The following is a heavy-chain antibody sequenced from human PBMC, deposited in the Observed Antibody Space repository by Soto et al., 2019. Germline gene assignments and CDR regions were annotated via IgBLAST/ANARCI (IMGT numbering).Heavy chain of an antibody. CDR1: GGSIATTNFY. D-gene: IGHD6-13*01. V-gene: IGHV4-39*02. CDR2: IYYNGAT. J-gene: IGHJ4*02. CDR3: AKEGRGSSWYGGDY. Sequence: QVQLQESGPGLVKPSETLSLTCIVSGGSIATTNFYWAWIRQPPGKGLEWIATIYYNGATRYNPSLKIRVTLSVDTSKNQFSLEVNAVTAADTAVYYCAKEGRGSSWYGGDYWGQGTLVTVSS.